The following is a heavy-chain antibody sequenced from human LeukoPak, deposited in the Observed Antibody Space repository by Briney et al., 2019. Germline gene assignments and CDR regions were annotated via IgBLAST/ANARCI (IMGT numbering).Heavy chain of an antibody. J-gene: IGHJ4*02. CDR1: GYTFTSYD. Sequence: ASVEVSCKASGYTFTSYDINWVRQATGQGLEWMGWMNPNSGNTGYAQKFQGRVTMTRNTSISTACMELSSLRSEDTAVYYCARGVRLGELSLYYFDYWGQGTLVTVSS. CDR3: ARGVRLGELSLYYFDY. CDR2: MNPNSGNT. V-gene: IGHV1-8*01. D-gene: IGHD3-16*02.